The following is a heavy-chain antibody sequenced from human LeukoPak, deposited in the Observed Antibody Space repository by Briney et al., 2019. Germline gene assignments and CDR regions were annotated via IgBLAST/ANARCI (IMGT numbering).Heavy chain of an antibody. CDR1: GGSFSDYY. D-gene: IGHD3-10*01. J-gene: IGHJ4*02. CDR3: ARGFLAHFHGSSSHDY. Sequence: QPSETLSLTCAVYGGSFSDYYWAWIRQPPGKGLEWIGEINHNGGINYNPSLKSRVTLSLDTSMNHVSLRLTSVTAADTGVYYCARGFLAHFHGSSSHDYWGQGTLVSVSS. V-gene: IGHV4-34*01. CDR2: INHNGGI.